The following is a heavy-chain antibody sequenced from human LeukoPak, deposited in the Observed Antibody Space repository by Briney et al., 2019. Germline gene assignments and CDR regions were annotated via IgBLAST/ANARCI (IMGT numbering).Heavy chain of an antibody. CDR2: ISGSGGST. V-gene: IGHV3-23*01. Sequence: GGSLRLSCAASGFTFSSYEMSWVRQAPGKGLEWVSAISGSGGSTYYADSVKGRFTISRDNSKNTLYLQMNSLRAEDTAVYYCAKDIAVAGTKGYNWFDPWGQGTLVTVSS. CDR3: AKDIAVAGTKGYNWFDP. J-gene: IGHJ5*02. CDR1: GFTFSSYE. D-gene: IGHD6-19*01.